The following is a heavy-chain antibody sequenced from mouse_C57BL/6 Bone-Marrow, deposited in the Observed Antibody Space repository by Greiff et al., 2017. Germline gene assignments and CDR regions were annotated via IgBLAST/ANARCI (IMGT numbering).Heavy chain of an antibody. J-gene: IGHJ4*01. D-gene: IGHD1-1*01. CDR2: IRLKSDNYAT. CDR1: GFTFSNYW. V-gene: IGHV6-3*01. Sequence: EVKVEESGGGLVQPGGSMKLSCVASGFTFSNYWMNWVRQSPEKGLEWVAQIRLKSDNYATHYAESVKGRFTISRDDSKSSVYLQMNNLRAEDTGIYYCTGPYYYGSSLYAMDYWGQGTSVTVSS. CDR3: TGPYYYGSSLYAMDY.